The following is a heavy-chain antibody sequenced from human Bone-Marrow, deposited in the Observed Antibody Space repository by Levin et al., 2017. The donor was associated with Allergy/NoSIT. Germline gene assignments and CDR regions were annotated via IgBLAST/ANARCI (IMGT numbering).Heavy chain of an antibody. Sequence: GASVKVSCKASGGTFTNFGINWVRQAPGQGLEWMGGVIPKFDAQNYAQKFQGRVTITADDSTSTVYLDLSSLRSEDTAVYYCATPGGRDGDKNRPKGYYFENWGQGTLVTVSS. D-gene: IGHD5-24*01. J-gene: IGHJ4*02. CDR1: GGTFTNFG. CDR2: VIPKFDAQ. V-gene: IGHV1-69*13. CDR3: ATPGGRDGDKNRPKGYYFEN.